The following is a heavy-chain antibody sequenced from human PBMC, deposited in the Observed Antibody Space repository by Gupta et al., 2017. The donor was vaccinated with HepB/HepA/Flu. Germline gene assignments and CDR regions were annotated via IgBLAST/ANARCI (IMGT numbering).Heavy chain of an antibody. CDR1: GGSMSTSH. Sequence: QVHLQESGPGLVEPSETLSLTCTVTGGSMSTSHWSWIRQSPGKGLEWIGYVYIGVTTNYNPSLKSRVTISVDTSKNQFSLKLTSVTAADTAVYFWAGSYYYFENWGHGILVTVTS. D-gene: IGHD2-8*01. V-gene: IGHV4-59*01. J-gene: IGHJ4*01. CDR3: AGSYYYFEN. CDR2: VYIGVTT.